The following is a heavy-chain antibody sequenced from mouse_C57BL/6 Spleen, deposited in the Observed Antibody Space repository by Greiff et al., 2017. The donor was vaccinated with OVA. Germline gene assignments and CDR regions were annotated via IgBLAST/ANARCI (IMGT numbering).Heavy chain of an antibody. CDR3: ARGGSNSYAMDY. Sequence: VQLQQPGAELVKPGASVKMSCKASGYTFTSYWITWVKQRPGQGLEWIGDIYPGSGSTNYNEKFKSKATLTVDTSSSTVYMQLSSLTSEDSAVYDCARGGSNSYAMDYWGQGTSVTVSS. D-gene: IGHD2-5*01. CDR2: IYPGSGST. CDR1: GYTFTSYW. J-gene: IGHJ4*01. V-gene: IGHV1-55*01.